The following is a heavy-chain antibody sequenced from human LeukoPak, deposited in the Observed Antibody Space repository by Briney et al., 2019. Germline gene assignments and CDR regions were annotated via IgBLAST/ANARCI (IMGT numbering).Heavy chain of an antibody. V-gene: IGHV1-69*04. J-gene: IGHJ3*02. Sequence: SVKVSCKASGGTFSSYAISWVRQAPGQGLEWMGRIIPILGIANYAQKFRGRVTITADKSTSTAYMELSSLRSEDTAVYYCAGPHLGDHDAFDIWGQGTMVTVSS. CDR3: AGPHLGDHDAFDI. CDR1: GGTFSSYA. CDR2: IIPILGIA.